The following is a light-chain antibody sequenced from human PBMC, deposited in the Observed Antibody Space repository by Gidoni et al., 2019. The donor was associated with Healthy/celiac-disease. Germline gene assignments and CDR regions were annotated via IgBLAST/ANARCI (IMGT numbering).Light chain of an antibody. CDR2: DVS. V-gene: IGLV3-21*02. CDR1: NIGSKS. J-gene: IGLJ2*01. CDR3: QVWDSSSDHVV. Sequence: SYGLTQPPSVSVAPGQTARITCGGNNIGSKSVHWYQQKPGQAPVLVVYDVSDRPSGIPERFSGSNSGNTATLTISRVEAGDEADYYCQVWDSSSDHVVFGGGTKLTVL.